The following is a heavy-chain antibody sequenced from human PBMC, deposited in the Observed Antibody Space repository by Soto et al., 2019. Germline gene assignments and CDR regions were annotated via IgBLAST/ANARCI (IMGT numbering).Heavy chain of an antibody. CDR1: GFTFSIYA. J-gene: IGHJ4*02. Sequence: VQLMESGGGVVQPGRSLRLSCAGSGFTFSIYAMHWVRQAPGKGLEWVATISYDGNNEYYADSVKGRFTISRDNSKNTLYLQLNSLRDEDTAVYHCILEQGPRNFDNWGQGTLVTVSS. CDR2: ISYDGNNE. CDR3: ILEQGPRNFDN. D-gene: IGHD1-1*01. V-gene: IGHV3-30-3*01.